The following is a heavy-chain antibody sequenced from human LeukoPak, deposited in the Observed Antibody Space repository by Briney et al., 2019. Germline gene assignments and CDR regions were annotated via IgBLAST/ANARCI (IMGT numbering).Heavy chain of an antibody. D-gene: IGHD6-19*01. J-gene: IGHJ4*02. CDR2: ISAYNGNI. CDR3: ALGTSVAGTRVDD. V-gene: IGHV1-18*01. Sequence: ASVKVSCKASTYTFTNYGVYWVRQAPGQGLEWMGWISAYNGNIHYAQNFQDRVTMTTDTSTSTAYMDLRSLRSDDTAMYYCALGTSVAGTRVDDWGQGTLVTVSP. CDR1: TYTFTNYG.